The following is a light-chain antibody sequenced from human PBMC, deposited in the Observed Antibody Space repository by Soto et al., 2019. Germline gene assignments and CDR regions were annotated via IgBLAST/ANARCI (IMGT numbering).Light chain of an antibody. CDR2: EVT. Sequence: QSVLTQPASVSGSPGQSITISCAGTSSDVGGYNHVSWYQHRPGNAPKRIIYEVTKRPSGVSNRFSGSKSGDTASLTISGLQAEDEADYYCSSNTASINRILGTATKVTVL. CDR1: SSDVGGYNH. CDR3: SSNTASINRI. J-gene: IGLJ1*01. V-gene: IGLV2-14*01.